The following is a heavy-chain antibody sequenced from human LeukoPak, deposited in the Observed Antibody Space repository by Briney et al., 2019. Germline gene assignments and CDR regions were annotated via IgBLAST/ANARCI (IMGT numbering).Heavy chain of an antibody. J-gene: IGHJ5*02. CDR3: ERGDCSSTNCYEA. CDR1: GGTFSRYA. CDR2: IIPILGIA. Sequence: SVKVSCKASGGTFSRYAISWVRQAPGQGLEWMGRIIPILGIANYAQKFQGRVTITADKSTSTAYMELSSLRSEDTAVYYCERGDCSSTNCYEAWGQGTLVTVSS. D-gene: IGHD2-2*01. V-gene: IGHV1-69*04.